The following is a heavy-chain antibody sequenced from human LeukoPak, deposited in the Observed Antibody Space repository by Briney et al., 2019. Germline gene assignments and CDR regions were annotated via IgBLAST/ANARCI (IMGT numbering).Heavy chain of an antibody. V-gene: IGHV1-18*01. CDR2: ISVYNGNT. D-gene: IGHD2-15*01. J-gene: IGHJ5*02. CDR3: ARVAGRSWFDP. CDR1: GYTFTNYG. Sequence: ASVKVSCKASGYTFTNYGISWLRQAPGQGLEWMGWISVYNGNTKYAQKLQGRVTMTTDTSTSTAYMELSSLRSEDTAVYYCARVAGRSWFDPWGQGTLVTVSS.